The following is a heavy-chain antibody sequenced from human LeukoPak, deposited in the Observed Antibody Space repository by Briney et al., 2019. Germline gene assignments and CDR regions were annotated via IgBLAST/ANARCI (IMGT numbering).Heavy chain of an antibody. Sequence: GGSLRLSCAASGFTVSSNYMSWVRQAPGKGLEWVSVIYSGGSTYYADSVKGRFTISRDNSKNTLYLQMNSLRAEDTAVYYCARVGDVHTAMFDYWGQGTLVTVSS. CDR2: IYSGGST. V-gene: IGHV3-66*01. D-gene: IGHD5-18*01. J-gene: IGHJ4*02. CDR3: ARVGDVHTAMFDY. CDR1: GFTVSSNY.